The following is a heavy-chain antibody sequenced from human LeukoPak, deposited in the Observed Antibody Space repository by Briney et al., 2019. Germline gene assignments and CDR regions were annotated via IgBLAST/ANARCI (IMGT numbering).Heavy chain of an antibody. CDR1: GVSFSGYY. CDR2: INHSGST. J-gene: IGHJ6*03. D-gene: IGHD3-22*01. V-gene: IGHV4-34*01. CDR3: ARVPGFLYYYDSSGYRYYYMDV. Sequence: PSETLSLTCAVYGVSFSGYYWSWIRQPPGKGLEWIGEINHSGSTNYNPSLKSRVTISVDTSKNQFSLKLSSVTAADTAVYYCARVPGFLYYYDSSGYRYYYMDVWGKGTTVTVSS.